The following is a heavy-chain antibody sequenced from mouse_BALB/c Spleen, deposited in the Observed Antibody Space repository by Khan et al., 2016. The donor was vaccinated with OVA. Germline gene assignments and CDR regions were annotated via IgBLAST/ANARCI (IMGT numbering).Heavy chain of an antibody. CDR2: ISSGSSTI. CDR3: VRDYYGSSYMTY. CDR1: GFTFSSFG. J-gene: IGHJ3*01. V-gene: IGHV5-17*02. D-gene: IGHD1-1*01. Sequence: EVELVESGGGLVQPGGSRKLSCAASGFTFSSFGMHWFRQAPEKGLEWVAYISSGSSTIYYADTEKGRFTISRDNPKNTLFLQMTRLRSEDTAMYYCVRDYYGSSYMTYWGQGTLVTVSA.